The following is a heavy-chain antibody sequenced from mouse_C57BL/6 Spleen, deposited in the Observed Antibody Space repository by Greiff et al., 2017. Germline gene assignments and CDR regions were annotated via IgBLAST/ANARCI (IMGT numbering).Heavy chain of an antibody. CDR1: GYTFTDYN. J-gene: IGHJ2*01. CDR3: ARRGTGPYFDY. V-gene: IGHV1-18*01. Sequence: VQLQQSGPEPVKPGASVEIPCKASGYTFTDYNMAWVKQSHGKSLEWIGDINPKNGGNIYNQKFKGKATLTVDKSSSTAYMELRSLTSEDTAVYYCARRGTGPYFDYWGQGTTLTVSS. CDR2: INPKNGGN. D-gene: IGHD4-1*01.